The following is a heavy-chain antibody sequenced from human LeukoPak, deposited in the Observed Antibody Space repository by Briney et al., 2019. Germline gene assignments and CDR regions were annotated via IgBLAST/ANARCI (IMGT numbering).Heavy chain of an antibody. CDR1: GFTFSSYA. Sequence: GRSLRLSCAASGFTFSSYAMHWVRQAPGKGLEWVAVISYDGSNKYYADSVKGRFTISRDNSKNTLYLQMNSRRAEDTAVNYCGRRFDYWGQGTLVTVSS. CDR3: GRRFDY. V-gene: IGHV3-30-3*01. CDR2: ISYDGSNK. J-gene: IGHJ4*02.